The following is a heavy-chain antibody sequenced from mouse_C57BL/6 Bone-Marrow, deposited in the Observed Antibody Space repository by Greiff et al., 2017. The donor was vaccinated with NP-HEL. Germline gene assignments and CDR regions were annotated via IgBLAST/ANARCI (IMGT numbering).Heavy chain of an antibody. V-gene: IGHV1-80*01. CDR3: ARCPYYYGSSYTWFAY. CDR1: GYAFSSYW. J-gene: IGHJ3*01. Sequence: VKLMESGAELVKPGASVKISCKASGYAFSSYWMNWVKQRPGKGLEWIGQIYPGDGDTNYNGKFKGKATLTADKSSSTAYMQLSSLTSEDSAVYFCARCPYYYGSSYTWFAYWGQGTLVTVSA. CDR2: IYPGDGDT. D-gene: IGHD1-1*01.